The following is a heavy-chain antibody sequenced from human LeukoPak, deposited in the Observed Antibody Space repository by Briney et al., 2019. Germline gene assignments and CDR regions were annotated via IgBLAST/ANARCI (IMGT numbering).Heavy chain of an antibody. D-gene: IGHD3-10*01. CDR3: AKVALWFGELFRLDH. CDR2: IRYDGSNK. J-gene: IGHJ4*02. V-gene: IGHV3-30*02. Sequence: GGSLRLSCAASGFTFSSYGMHWVRQAPGKGLEWVAFIRYDGSNKYYADSVKGRFTISRDNSKNTLYLQMNSLRAEDTAVYYCAKVALWFGELFRLDHWGQGTLVTVSS. CDR1: GFTFSSYG.